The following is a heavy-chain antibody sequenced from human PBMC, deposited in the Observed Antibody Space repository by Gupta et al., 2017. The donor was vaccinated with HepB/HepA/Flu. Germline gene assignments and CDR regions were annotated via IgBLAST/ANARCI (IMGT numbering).Heavy chain of an antibody. CDR1: GFTFSTYS. CDR2: ISGSSSSI. V-gene: IGHV3-21*01. CDR3: ARAHRVGVYHTPGSYYYDAIDV. Sequence: VPLVESGVVMVKPGGSLRLACAASGFTFSTYSKNWYRQAPGKGLEWVSSISGSSSSIYYADSGRSRFTISREKAKDALELQMNSLRAEETAVYYCARAHRVGVYHTPGSYYYDAIDVGGPGTTV. J-gene: IGHJ6*02. D-gene: IGHD1-26*01.